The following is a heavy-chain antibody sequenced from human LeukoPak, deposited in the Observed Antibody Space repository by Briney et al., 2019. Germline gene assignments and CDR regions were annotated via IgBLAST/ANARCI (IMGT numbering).Heavy chain of an antibody. CDR1: GFSVSSNY. J-gene: IGHJ3*01. Sequence: PGGSLRLSCAASGFSVSSNYMSWVRQAPGKGLEWVSVIYSDGSTYYADSVKGRFTISRDNSKNTLYLQVNSLRVEDTAVYYCARVIVAVGYDAFDVWGQGTMVTVSS. V-gene: IGHV3-53*01. CDR2: IYSDGST. CDR3: ARVIVAVGYDAFDV. D-gene: IGHD6-13*01.